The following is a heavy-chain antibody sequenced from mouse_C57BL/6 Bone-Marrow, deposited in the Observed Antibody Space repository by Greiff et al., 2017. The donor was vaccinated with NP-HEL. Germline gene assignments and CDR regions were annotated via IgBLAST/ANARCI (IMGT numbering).Heavy chain of an antibody. J-gene: IGHJ2*01. D-gene: IGHD2-10*02. CDR2: ISYDGSN. Sequence: EVKLQESGPGLVKPSQSLSLTCSVTGYSITSGYYWNWIRRFPGNKLEWVGSISYDGSNNYSPSLTNRISITRATSKNQFFLKLNFVTAEDTATYYYTRAYGNYLDYWGQGTTLTVSS. CDR1: GYSITSGYY. V-gene: IGHV3-6*01. CDR3: TRAYGNYLDY.